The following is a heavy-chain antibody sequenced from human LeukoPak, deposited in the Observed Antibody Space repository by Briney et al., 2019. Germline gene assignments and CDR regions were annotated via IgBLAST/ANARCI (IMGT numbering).Heavy chain of an antibody. J-gene: IGHJ5*02. CDR1: GYSFTSYW. Sequence: GESLKISCKGSGYSFTSYWIGWVRQMPGKGPEGMGISYPGDSDTRYSPSFQGQVTISADKSISTAYLQWSSLKASDTAMYYCARHHYYGSGSYYSWFDPWGQGTLVTVSS. V-gene: IGHV5-51*01. D-gene: IGHD3-10*01. CDR2: SYPGDSDT. CDR3: ARHHYYGSGSYYSWFDP.